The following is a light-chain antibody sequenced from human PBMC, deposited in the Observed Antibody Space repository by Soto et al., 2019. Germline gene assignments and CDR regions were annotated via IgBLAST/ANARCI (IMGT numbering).Light chain of an antibody. Sequence: QSVLTQPPSVSGAPGQRVTIPCTGSSSNIGAGYDVHWYQQLPGTAPKLLIYGNSNRPSGVPDGFSGSKSGTSASLAITGFQGEDEVNYSCQSYASSLGGYVFGMGPKVT. CDR3: QSYASSLGGYV. V-gene: IGLV1-40*01. CDR2: GNS. J-gene: IGLJ1*01. CDR1: SSNIGAGYD.